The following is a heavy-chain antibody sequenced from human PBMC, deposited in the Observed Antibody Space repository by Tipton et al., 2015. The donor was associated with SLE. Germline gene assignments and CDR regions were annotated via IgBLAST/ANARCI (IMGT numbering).Heavy chain of an antibody. CDR3: VRAPWRQYYYFGVDL. V-gene: IGHV3-64*02. CDR1: GLVLDNYA. J-gene: IGHJ6*02. CDR2: ISSSETTT. Sequence: GSLRLSCAASGLVLDNYAMHWVRQVPGKRPEYVSAISSSETTTFYLDSVKDRFVMSRDKSKNTVYLQMGSLRVEDSATYYCVRAPWRQYYYFGVDLWGQGTTVTVSS. D-gene: IGHD3/OR15-3a*01.